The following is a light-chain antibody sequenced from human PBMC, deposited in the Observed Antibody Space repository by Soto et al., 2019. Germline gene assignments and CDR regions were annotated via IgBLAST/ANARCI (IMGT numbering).Light chain of an antibody. J-gene: IGLJ1*01. CDR2: EVN. CDR3: DSFRGETIFV. CDR1: RSDIGDSNF. V-gene: IGLV2-14*01. Sequence: QSVLTQPASVSGSPGQSVTISCTGPRSDIGDSNFISWYQHSPGKAPRLLIYEVNNRPSGVSKRCSGSKAGNTASLTISGLLDDDEADYLCDSFRGETIFVFGSGTNVTGL.